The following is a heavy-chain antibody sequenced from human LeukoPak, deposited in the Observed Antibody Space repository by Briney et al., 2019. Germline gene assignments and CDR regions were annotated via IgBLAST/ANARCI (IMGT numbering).Heavy chain of an antibody. V-gene: IGHV3-74*01. D-gene: IGHD1-26*01. J-gene: IGHJ4*02. CDR1: GFTFNTYW. CDR3: ASGGLAYYWFDY. CDR2: INVDGSST. Sequence: PGGSLRLSCAASGFTFNTYWMHWVRQAPGKGLMWVSRINVDGSSTTYADPVKGRFTISRDNAKNTLYLQMNSLRAEDTAVYCCASGGLAYYWFDYWGQGTLVTVSS.